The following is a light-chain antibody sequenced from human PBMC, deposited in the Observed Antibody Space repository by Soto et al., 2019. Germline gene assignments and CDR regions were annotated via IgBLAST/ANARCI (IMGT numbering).Light chain of an antibody. J-gene: IGLJ3*02. CDR1: SLQSSYA. CDR3: QTWGTGLLV. Sequence: QPVLTQSPSASASLGASVKLTCTLSSLQSSYAIAWHQQQPEKGPRYLMKLNSDGSHSKGDGIPDRFSGSSSGAERYLTISSLQSEDEADYYCQTWGTGLLVFGGGTKLTVL. CDR2: LNSDGSH. V-gene: IGLV4-69*01.